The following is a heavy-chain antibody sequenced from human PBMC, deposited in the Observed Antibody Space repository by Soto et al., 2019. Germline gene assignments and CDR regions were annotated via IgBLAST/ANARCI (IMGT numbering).Heavy chain of an antibody. Sequence: VLLVEFGGGVVQPGRSLRLSCAASGFSISDYAMHWVRQAPGKGLEWVVVVCQNGRNPHYADAVKGLLTIRSDSSRYPVSLEMPSMRSEDTAVYYFAQGGRQWLVTSDLNYWGQGALVTVSS. D-gene: IGHD6-19*01. J-gene: IGHJ4*02. CDR2: VCQNGRNP. CDR1: GFSISDYA. CDR3: AQGGRQWLVTSDLNY. V-gene: IGHV3-30*03.